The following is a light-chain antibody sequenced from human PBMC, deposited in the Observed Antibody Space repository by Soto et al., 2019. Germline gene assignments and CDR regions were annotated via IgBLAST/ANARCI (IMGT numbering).Light chain of an antibody. J-gene: IGKJ2*01. Sequence: DIQMIQSPSSLSASVGDRVTITCRASQTISTYLNWYQQNPGKAPKLLIYAASSLQSGVPSRFSGSGSGTDFTLTISSLQPEDFATYYCQQSSGIPYTFGQGTKLEIK. CDR2: AAS. CDR1: QTISTY. V-gene: IGKV1-39*01. CDR3: QQSSGIPYT.